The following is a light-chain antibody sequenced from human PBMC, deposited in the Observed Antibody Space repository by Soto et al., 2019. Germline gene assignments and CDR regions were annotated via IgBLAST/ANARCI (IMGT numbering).Light chain of an antibody. Sequence: QSALTQPASVSGSPGQSITISCTGTSSDVGGYNYVSWHQQHPGKAPKLMIFEVSYRPSGVSDRFSGSKSGNTASLTISGLQADDEAEYYCSSNTRSSLYVFGTGTKLTVL. CDR2: EVS. J-gene: IGLJ1*01. CDR3: SSNTRSSLYV. CDR1: SSDVGGYNY. V-gene: IGLV2-14*01.